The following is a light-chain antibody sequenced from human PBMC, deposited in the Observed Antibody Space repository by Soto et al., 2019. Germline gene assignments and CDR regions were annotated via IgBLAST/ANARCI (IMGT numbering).Light chain of an antibody. Sequence: QSALTQPASVSGSPGQSITISCTGTSSDFGSYNLVSWYQQHPGKAPKLIIYEGSKRPSGVSNRFSGSKSGNTASLTISGLQAEDEADYYCCSYAGSSTFVFGGGTKLTVL. V-gene: IGLV2-23*01. CDR2: EGS. J-gene: IGLJ7*01. CDR3: CSYAGSSTFV. CDR1: SSDFGSYNL.